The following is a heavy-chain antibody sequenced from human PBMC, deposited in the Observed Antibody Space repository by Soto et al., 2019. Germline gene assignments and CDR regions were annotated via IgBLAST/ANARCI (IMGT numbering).Heavy chain of an antibody. Sequence: GSLRLSCSASGFMFDDYNIHWVRQAPGKGLEWVSLITWNGGNTYYADSVKGRFTISRDGTTESVSLQMTSLKREDTGLYYCARETLSFGSALDVWGQGTMVTVSS. CDR3: ARETLSFGSALDV. D-gene: IGHD3-3*01. CDR2: ITWNGGNT. J-gene: IGHJ6*02. V-gene: IGHV3-43*01. CDR1: GFMFDDYN.